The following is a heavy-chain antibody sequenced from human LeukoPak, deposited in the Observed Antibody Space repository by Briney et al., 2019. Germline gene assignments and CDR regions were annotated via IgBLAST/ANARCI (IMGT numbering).Heavy chain of an antibody. CDR2: INSDGRST. D-gene: IGHD2-21*01. J-gene: IGHJ4*02. CDR1: GFTFSSYA. Sequence: GGSLRLSCAASGFTFSSYAMHWVRQGPGKGLVWVSRINSDGRSTSYADSVKGRFTISRDNAKNTLYLQMNSLRAEDTAVYYCVRDVWGDRDSYFDYWGQGTLVTVSS. CDR3: VRDVWGDRDSYFDY. V-gene: IGHV3-74*01.